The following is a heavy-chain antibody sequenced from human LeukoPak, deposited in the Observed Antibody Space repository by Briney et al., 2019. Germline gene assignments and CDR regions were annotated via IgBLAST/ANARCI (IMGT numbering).Heavy chain of an antibody. D-gene: IGHD2-8*01. Sequence: GGSLRLSCAVSGFTFSNYWMTWVRQAPGKGLGWVANIKQDGSEKYYVDSVKGRFTISRDNAKSSLYLQMNSLRVEDTAVYYCTRGVTIVPDYWGQGTLVTVSS. J-gene: IGHJ4*02. CDR1: GFTFSNYW. CDR2: IKQDGSEK. V-gene: IGHV3-7*01. CDR3: TRGVTIVPDY.